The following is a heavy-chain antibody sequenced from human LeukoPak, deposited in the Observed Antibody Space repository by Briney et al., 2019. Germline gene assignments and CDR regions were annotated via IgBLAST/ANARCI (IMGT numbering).Heavy chain of an antibody. J-gene: IGHJ4*02. CDR1: GFTFSSYA. CDR2: IGASGDSI. CDR3: AKIPDVSDY. D-gene: IGHD5/OR15-5a*01. Sequence: PGGSLRLSCAVSGFTFSSYAMIWVRQAPGRGLVWVSSIGASGDSIYYTDSVKGRFTISRDNSKTTLYLQMSSLRVEDTAVYYCAKIPDVSDYWGQGTLVTVSS. V-gene: IGHV3-23*01.